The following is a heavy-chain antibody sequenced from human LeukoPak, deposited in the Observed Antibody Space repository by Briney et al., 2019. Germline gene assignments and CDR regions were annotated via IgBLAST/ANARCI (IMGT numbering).Heavy chain of an antibody. J-gene: IGHJ4*02. CDR2: IYHSGST. CDR3: ARGNLIAVGGTAYYFDY. D-gene: IGHD6-19*01. V-gene: IGHV4-4*02. Sequence: SETLSLTCAVSGGSISSSNWWSLVRQPPGKGLEWIGEIYHSGSTNYNPSLKSRVTISVDNSKNQFSLKLSSVTAADTAGYYCARGNLIAVGGTAYYFDYWGQGTMVTVSS. CDR1: GGSISSSNW.